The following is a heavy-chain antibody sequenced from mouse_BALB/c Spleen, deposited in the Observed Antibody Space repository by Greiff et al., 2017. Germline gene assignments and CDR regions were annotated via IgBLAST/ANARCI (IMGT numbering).Heavy chain of an antibody. Sequence: VQLVESGAELVRPGASVKISCKASGYAFSSYWMNWVKQRPGQGLEWIGQIYPGDGDTNYNGKFKGKATLTADKSSSTAYMQLSSLTSEDSAVYFCARGDYYGSSYAMDYWGQGTSVTVSS. CDR2: IYPGDGDT. CDR3: ARGDYYGSSYAMDY. J-gene: IGHJ4*01. V-gene: IGHV1-80*01. CDR1: GYAFSSYW. D-gene: IGHD1-1*01.